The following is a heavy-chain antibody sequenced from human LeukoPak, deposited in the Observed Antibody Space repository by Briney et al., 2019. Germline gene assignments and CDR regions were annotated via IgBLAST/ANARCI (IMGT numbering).Heavy chain of an antibody. J-gene: IGHJ4*02. CDR3: ARGAGFGELLPSNFDY. V-gene: IGHV4-34*01. CDR1: GGSFSGYY. Sequence: PSETLSLTCAVYGGSFSGYYWSWIRQPPGKGLEWIGEINHSGRTNYNPSLKSRVTISVDTSKNQFSLKLSSVTAAGTAVYYCARGAGFGELLPSNFDYWGQGTLVTVSS. CDR2: INHSGRT. D-gene: IGHD3-10*01.